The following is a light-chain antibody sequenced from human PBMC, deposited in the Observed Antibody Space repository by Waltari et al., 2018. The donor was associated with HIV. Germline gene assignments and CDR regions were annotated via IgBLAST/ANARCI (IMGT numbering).Light chain of an antibody. V-gene: IGLV1-44*01. CDR2: NND. Sequence: QSVLTQPSSASGTPGQTVTILCSGSSSNVGANIVHWYKQPQGPAPKLLIYNNDQRPSGVPDRFSGSKSGTSASLSVSGLQPGDEADYYCATWDDNLNGLLFGGRTKLTVL. CDR1: SSNVGANI. J-gene: IGLJ2*01. CDR3: ATWDDNLNGLL.